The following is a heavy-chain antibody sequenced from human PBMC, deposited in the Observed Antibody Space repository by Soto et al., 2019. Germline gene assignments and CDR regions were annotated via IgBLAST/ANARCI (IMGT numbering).Heavy chain of an antibody. D-gene: IGHD1-26*01. Sequence: SETLSLTCYVSGGFISTYYWSWIRQPPGKGLEWIGYIHNSGSANYNPSLQSRVTISVDTFNNSFSLRLTSVTAADTAVYYCARDSTRALGFFDFWGQGTLVTVSS. CDR2: IHNSGSA. J-gene: IGHJ4*02. CDR3: ARDSTRALGFFDF. CDR1: GGFISTYY. V-gene: IGHV4-59*01.